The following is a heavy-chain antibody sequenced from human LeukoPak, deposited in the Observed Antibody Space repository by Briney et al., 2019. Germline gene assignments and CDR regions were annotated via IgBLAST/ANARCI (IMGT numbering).Heavy chain of an antibody. CDR1: GFTVSINY. V-gene: IGHV3-66*01. CDR2: IYSGGTT. D-gene: IGHD6-19*01. CDR3: ATSTRAVGDNFDY. Sequence: GGSLRLSCAASGFTVSINYMNWVRQAPGKGLEWVSIIYSGGTTSYADSVKGRFTISRDNSKNTLYLQMNSLRAEDTAVYYCATSTRAVGDNFDYWGQGTLVTVSS. J-gene: IGHJ4*02.